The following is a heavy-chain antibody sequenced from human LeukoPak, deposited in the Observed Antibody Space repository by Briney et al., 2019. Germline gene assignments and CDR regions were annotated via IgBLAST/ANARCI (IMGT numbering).Heavy chain of an antibody. CDR3: AKGILSGWFVGVDY. V-gene: IGHV3-9*01. J-gene: IGHJ4*02. CDR1: GFTFDDYA. Sequence: PGGSLRLSCAASGFTFDDYAMHWVRQAPGKGPEWVSGISWNSGSIGYADSVKGRFTISRDNAKNSLYLQMNSLRAEDTALYYCAKGILSGWFVGVDYWGQGTLVTVSS. CDR2: ISWNSGSI. D-gene: IGHD6-19*01.